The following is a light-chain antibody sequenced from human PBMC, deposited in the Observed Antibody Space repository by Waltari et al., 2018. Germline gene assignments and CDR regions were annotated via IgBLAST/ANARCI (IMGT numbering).Light chain of an antibody. CDR1: QSVRSW. J-gene: IGKJ1*01. V-gene: IGKV1-5*03. CDR3: QQYITSPT. CDR2: KAS. Sequence: DIQMTQSPSTLSASVGDRVTITCRASQSVRSWLAWYQQKPGKAPKVLIYKASNLESGVPSRFSGSGSGTEFTLTISSLQPDDFATYYCQQYITSPTFGQGTKVEIK.